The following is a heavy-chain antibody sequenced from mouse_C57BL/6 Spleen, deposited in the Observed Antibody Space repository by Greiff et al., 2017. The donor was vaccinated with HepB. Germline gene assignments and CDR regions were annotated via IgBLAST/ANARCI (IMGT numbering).Heavy chain of an antibody. CDR2: INPNNGGT. Sequence: VQLQQSGPELVKPGASVKISCKASGYTFTDYYMNWVKQSHGKSLEWIGDINPNNGGTSYNQKFKGKATLTVDKSSSTAYMELRSLTSEDSAVYYCAKGIYYDPDYWGQGTTLTVSS. CDR1: GYTFTDYY. CDR3: AKGIYYDPDY. D-gene: IGHD2-4*01. V-gene: IGHV1-26*01. J-gene: IGHJ2*01.